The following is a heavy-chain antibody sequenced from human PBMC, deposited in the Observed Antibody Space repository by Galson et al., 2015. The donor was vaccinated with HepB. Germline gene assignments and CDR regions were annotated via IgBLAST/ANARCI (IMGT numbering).Heavy chain of an antibody. CDR1: GYTFTSYA. CDR2: INAGNGNT. CDR3: ARLYSSGWYDTYYFDY. D-gene: IGHD6-19*01. Sequence: SVKVSCKASGYTFTSYAMHWVRQAPGQRLEWMGWINAGNGNTKYSQKFQGRVTITRDTSASTAYMELSSLRSEDTAVYYCARLYSSGWYDTYYFDYWGQGTLVTVSS. V-gene: IGHV1-3*01. J-gene: IGHJ4*02.